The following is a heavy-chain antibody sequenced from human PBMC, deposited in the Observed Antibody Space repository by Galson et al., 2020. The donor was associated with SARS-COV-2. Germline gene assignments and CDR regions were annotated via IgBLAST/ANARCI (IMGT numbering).Heavy chain of an antibody. J-gene: IGHJ4*02. Sequence: TGGSLRLSCAASGFTFSSYGIHWVRQAPGKGLEWVAVIWYDGSNKYYADSVKGRFTISRDNSKNTLYLQMNSLRAEDTAVYYCARDGDCGGDCYPTYFDYWGQGTLVTVSS. CDR1: GFTFSSYG. V-gene: IGHV3-33*01. D-gene: IGHD2-21*02. CDR2: IWYDGSNK. CDR3: ARDGDCGGDCYPTYFDY.